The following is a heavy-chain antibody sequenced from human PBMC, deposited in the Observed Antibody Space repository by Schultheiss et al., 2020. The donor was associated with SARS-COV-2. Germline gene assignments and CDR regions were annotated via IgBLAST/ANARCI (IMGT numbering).Heavy chain of an antibody. CDR2: IYYSGST. CDR3: AREGPRGYYDSSGYYSGAFDI. Sequence: SETLSLTCTVSGGSISSYYWSWIRQPPGKGLEWIGYIYYSGSTNYNPSLKSRVTISVDTSKNQFSLKLTSVTAADTAVYYCAREGPRGYYDSSGYYSGAFDIWGQGTMVTVSS. J-gene: IGHJ3*02. V-gene: IGHV4-4*08. D-gene: IGHD3-22*01. CDR1: GGSISSYY.